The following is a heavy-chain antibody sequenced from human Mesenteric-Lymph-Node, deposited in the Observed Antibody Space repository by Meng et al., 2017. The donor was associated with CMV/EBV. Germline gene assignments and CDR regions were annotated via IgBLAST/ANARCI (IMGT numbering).Heavy chain of an antibody. Sequence: GESLKISCAASRFTFSSYAMSWVRQAPGKGLEWVSTISGPGGSTYYADSVKGRFTISRDNSKNTLYLQMNSLRAEDTAVYYCAKGSELGFDYWGQGTLVTVSS. CDR1: RFTFSSYA. D-gene: IGHD1-7*01. J-gene: IGHJ4*02. V-gene: IGHV3-23*01. CDR2: ISGPGGST. CDR3: AKGSELGFDY.